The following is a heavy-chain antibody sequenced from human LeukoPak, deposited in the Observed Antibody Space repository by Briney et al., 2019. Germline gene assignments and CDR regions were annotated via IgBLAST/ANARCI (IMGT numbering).Heavy chain of an antibody. V-gene: IGHV3-23*01. CDR1: GFTFSGYA. CDR2: ISGSGDNT. Sequence: GRSLRLSCATSGFTFSGYAMSWVRQAPGKGLEWVSGISGSGDNTYYADSVKGRFTISRDNSKNTLYVQVNSLGTEDTAAYYCAKGSYYDSSGSFYFDYWGQGTLVTVSS. J-gene: IGHJ4*02. D-gene: IGHD3-22*01. CDR3: AKGSYYDSSGSFYFDY.